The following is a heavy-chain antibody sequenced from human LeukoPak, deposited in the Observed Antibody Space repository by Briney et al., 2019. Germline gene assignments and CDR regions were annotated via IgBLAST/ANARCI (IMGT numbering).Heavy chain of an antibody. V-gene: IGHV3-23*01. J-gene: IGHJ4*02. D-gene: IGHD1-26*01. CDR1: GFTFSSYW. CDR3: ASALRIYYYFDY. CDR2: ISDSDGNT. Sequence: QSGGSLRLSCAASGFTFSSYWMSWVRQAPGKGLEWVSAISDSDGNTYYADSVKGRFTISRDNSKNTLYLQMNSLRAEDTAVYYCASALRIYYYFDYWGQGTLVTVSS.